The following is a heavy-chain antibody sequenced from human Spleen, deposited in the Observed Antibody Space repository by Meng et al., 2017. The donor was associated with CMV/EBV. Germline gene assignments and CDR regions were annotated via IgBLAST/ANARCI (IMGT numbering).Heavy chain of an antibody. J-gene: IGHJ5*02. CDR1: GEYLSSYY. Sequence: TCAVYGEYLSSYYRRCVRRPPRKGLEWIGEINHSRSTSYSPSLKIRVTIPVDTSKKQFSLKLSSVTAADTAVYYCARGPISGSGIDPWGQGTLVTVSS. V-gene: IGHV4-34*01. CDR3: ARGPISGSGIDP. D-gene: IGHD1-26*01. CDR2: INHSRST.